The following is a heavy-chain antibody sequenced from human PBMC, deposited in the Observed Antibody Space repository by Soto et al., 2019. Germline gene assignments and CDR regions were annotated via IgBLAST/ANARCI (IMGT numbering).Heavy chain of an antibody. CDR1: GFTFDDYA. D-gene: IGHD6-13*01. V-gene: IGHV3-43D*03. J-gene: IGHJ4*02. CDR3: AQDMRRRWHGLFDY. Sequence: GGYLRLSCAASGFTFDDYAMQWVRQAPGKGLEWVYLISWDGGSPYYADSVKGRFTISRDNSKNSLYLQMNSLRAQDTALYYCAQDMRRRWHGLFDYWGQGTLVTVSS. CDR2: ISWDGGSP.